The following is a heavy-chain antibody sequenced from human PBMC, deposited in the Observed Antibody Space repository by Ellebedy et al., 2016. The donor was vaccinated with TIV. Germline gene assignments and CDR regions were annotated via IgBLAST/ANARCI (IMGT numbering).Heavy chain of an antibody. CDR3: ARGPHHNPIDY. D-gene: IGHD1-14*01. CDR2: INHSGST. J-gene: IGHJ4*02. Sequence: SETLSLXXAVYGGSFSGYYWSWIRQPPGKGLEWIGEINHSGSTNYNPSLKSRVTISVDTSKNQFSLKLSSVTAADTAVYYCARGPHHNPIDYWGQGTLVTVSS. CDR1: GGSFSGYY. V-gene: IGHV4-34*01.